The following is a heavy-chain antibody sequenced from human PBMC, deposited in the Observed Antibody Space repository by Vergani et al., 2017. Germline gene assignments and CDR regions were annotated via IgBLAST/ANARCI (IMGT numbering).Heavy chain of an antibody. V-gene: IGHV3-30*18. D-gene: IGHD1-26*01. CDR3: AKGPGIVGATDGFDY. CDR1: GFTFSSYG. Sequence: QVQLVESGGGVVQPGRSLRLSCAASGFTFSSYGLHWVRQAPGKGLEWVAVISYDGSNKYYADSVKGRITISRDNSKNTLYLQMNSLRAEDTAVYYCAKGPGIVGATDGFDYWGQGTLVTVSS. CDR2: ISYDGSNK. J-gene: IGHJ4*02.